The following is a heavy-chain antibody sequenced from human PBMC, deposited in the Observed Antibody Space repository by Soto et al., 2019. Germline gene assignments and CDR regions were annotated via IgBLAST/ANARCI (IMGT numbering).Heavy chain of an antibody. CDR2: IIPIFGTA. J-gene: IGHJ4*02. CDR1: GGTFSSYA. CDR3: ARMGLVQTMTEYYFDY. V-gene: IGHV1-69*13. D-gene: IGHD3-22*01. Sequence: GASVKVSCKASGGTFSSYAISWVRQAPGQGLEWMGGIIPIFGTANYAQKFQGRVTITADESTSTAYMELSSLRSEDTAVYYCARMGLVQTMTEYYFDYWGQGTLVTVSS.